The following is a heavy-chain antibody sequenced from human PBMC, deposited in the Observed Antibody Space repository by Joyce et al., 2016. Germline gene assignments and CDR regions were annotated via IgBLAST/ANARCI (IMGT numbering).Heavy chain of an antibody. J-gene: IGHJ6*02. Sequence: QVQLVQSGAEVKKPGASVKVSCKASGYTFTGYYMHWVRQAPGQGLEWMGWINPNSDGTNDAQKCQGRVTMTRDTSISTAYMELSRLRSDDTAVYYCARMGYCSSTRCYTGGLVYYYGMDVWGQGTTVTVSS. CDR1: GYTFTGYY. V-gene: IGHV1-2*02. D-gene: IGHD2-2*02. CDR3: ARMGYCSSTRCYTGGLVYYYGMDV. CDR2: INPNSDGT.